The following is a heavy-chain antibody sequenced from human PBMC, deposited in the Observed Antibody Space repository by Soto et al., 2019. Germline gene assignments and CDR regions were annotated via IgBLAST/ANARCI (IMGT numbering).Heavy chain of an antibody. J-gene: IGHJ6*02. CDR2: IYPDDSDT. D-gene: IGHD2-21*01. CDR1: GHSFPKYY. CDR3: VPMGFSGDGYLSYYYCGMDV. Sequence: GESLKISCKGSGHSFPKYYLGWVRQMPGKDLEWIAIIYPDDSDTRYSPSFHGQVTISADKSISTAYLQWSSLKASDTAMHYSVPMGFSGDGYLSYYYCGMDVWGQGTTVTVSS. V-gene: IGHV5-51*01.